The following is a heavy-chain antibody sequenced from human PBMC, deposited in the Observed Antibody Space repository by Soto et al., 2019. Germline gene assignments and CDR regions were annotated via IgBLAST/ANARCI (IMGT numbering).Heavy chain of an antibody. CDR1: GGFVSSGSYY. J-gene: IGHJ3*02. V-gene: IGHV4-34*01. D-gene: IGHD1-1*01. Sequence: QVQLQQWGAGLLKPSETLSLTCAVYGGFVSSGSYYWSWIRQPPGKGLEWIGEMSHSGGTHFNPSLKSQVTISVDTSKNQFSLKMSSVTAADTALYYCARAERGTATTVVDAFDIWGPGTMVTVSS. CDR3: ARAERGTATTVVDAFDI. CDR2: MSHSGGT.